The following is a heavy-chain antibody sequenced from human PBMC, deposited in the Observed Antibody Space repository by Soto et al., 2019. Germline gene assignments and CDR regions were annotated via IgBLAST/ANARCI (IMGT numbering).Heavy chain of an antibody. CDR2: SRNKGYGYTT. V-gene: IGHV3-72*01. CDR1: GFRFSDFF. CDR3: ALNYYGRDV. J-gene: IGHJ6*02. Sequence: GGSLRLSCAASGFRFSDFFMDWVRQAPGKGLEWVGRSRNKGYGYTTDYAASVEARFTISRHESQNSLFLQLNNLKIEDTAIYYCALNYYGRDVLGQGTTVTVSS.